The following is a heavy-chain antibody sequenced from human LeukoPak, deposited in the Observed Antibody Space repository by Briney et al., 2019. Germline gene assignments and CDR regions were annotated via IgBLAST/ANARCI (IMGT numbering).Heavy chain of an antibody. CDR2: ISGSGGST. J-gene: IGHJ4*02. CDR3: AKDSLAVAGPFDY. CDR1: GFTFSSYA. D-gene: IGHD6-19*01. V-gene: IGHV3-23*01. Sequence: GGSLRLSCAASGFTFSSYAMSWVRQAPGKGLEWVSAISGSGGSTYYADSVKGRFTISRDNAKNSLYLQMNSLRAEDTALYYCAKDSLAVAGPFDYWGQGTLVTVSS.